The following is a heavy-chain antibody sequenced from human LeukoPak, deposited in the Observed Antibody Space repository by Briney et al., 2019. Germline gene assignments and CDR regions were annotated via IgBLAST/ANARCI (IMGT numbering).Heavy chain of an antibody. CDR1: GFTFDDCG. J-gene: IGHJ4*02. CDR3: ARGSTYYYDSSGYYFIDY. V-gene: IGHV3-20*04. D-gene: IGHD3-22*01. CDR2: INWNGGST. Sequence: GGSLRLSCAASGFTFDDCGMSWVRQAPGKGLEWVSGINWNGGSTGYADSVKGRFTISRDNAKNSLYLQMNSLRAEDTALYYCARGSTYYYDSSGYYFIDYWGQGTLVTVSS.